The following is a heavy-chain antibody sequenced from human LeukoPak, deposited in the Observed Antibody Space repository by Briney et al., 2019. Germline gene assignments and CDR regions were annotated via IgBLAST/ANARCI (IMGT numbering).Heavy chain of an antibody. CDR2: ISGTGGGT. D-gene: IGHD4-17*01. Sequence: GGSLRLSCANSGFIFNNHAMNWVRQAPGKGLEWVSGISGTGGGTYYADSVKGRFTISRDNSKNTLYLQMNSLRAEDTAVYYCARNDYGDYGHAEYFQHWGQGTLVTVSS. CDR1: GFIFNNHA. V-gene: IGHV3-23*01. CDR3: ARNDYGDYGHAEYFQH. J-gene: IGHJ1*01.